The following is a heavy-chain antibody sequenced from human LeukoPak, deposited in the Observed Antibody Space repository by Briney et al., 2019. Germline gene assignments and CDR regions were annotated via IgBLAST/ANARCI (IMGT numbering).Heavy chain of an antibody. J-gene: IGHJ4*02. D-gene: IGHD3-22*01. CDR2: INPSGGST. CDR3: ARDRGGNYYDSSGYYGY. V-gene: IGHV1-46*01. Sequence: ASVRVSCKASEYTFTSYYMHWVRQAPGQGLEWMGIINPSGGSTSYAQKFQGRVTMTRDTSTSTVYMELSSLRSEDTAVYYCARDRGGNYYDSSGYYGYWGQGTLVTVSS. CDR1: EYTFTSYY.